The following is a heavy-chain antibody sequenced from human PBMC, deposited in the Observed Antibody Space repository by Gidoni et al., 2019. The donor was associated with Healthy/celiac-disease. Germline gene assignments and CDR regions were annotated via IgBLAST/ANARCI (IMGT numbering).Heavy chain of an antibody. V-gene: IGHV3-15*01. CDR2: MKSKTDGRTT. D-gene: IGHD1-26*01. J-gene: IGHJ6*02. CDR1: GFTFSNAR. CDR3: TTGVGATINYYYGMDV. Sequence: EVQLVESGGGLVKPGGSLRPSCAASGFTFSNARMSWVRQAPGKGLEGVGRMKSKTDGRTTDYAAPVKGRFTISRDDSKNTRYLQMNSMKTEDTAVYYCTTGVGATINYYYGMDVWGQGTTVTVSS.